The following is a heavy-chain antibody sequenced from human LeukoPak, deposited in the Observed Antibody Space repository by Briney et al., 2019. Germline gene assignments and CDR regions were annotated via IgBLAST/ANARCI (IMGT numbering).Heavy chain of an antibody. CDR3: AFRGFFWSGYYTARFDYYMDV. D-gene: IGHD3-3*01. V-gene: IGHV1-69*05. Sequence: GASVKVSCKASGYTFTGYYMHWVRQAPGQGLEWMGWIIPIFGTANYAQKFQGRVTITTDESTSTAYMELSSLRSEDTAVYYCAFRGFFWSGYYTARFDYYMDVWGKGTTVTVSS. J-gene: IGHJ6*03. CDR2: IIPIFGTA. CDR1: GYTFTGYY.